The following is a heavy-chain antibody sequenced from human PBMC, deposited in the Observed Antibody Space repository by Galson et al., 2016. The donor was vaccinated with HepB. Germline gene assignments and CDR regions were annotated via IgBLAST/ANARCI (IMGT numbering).Heavy chain of an antibody. J-gene: IGHJ4*02. CDR1: GFTFSSHW. V-gene: IGHV3-7*04. Sequence: SLRLSCAVSGFTFSSHWMSWVRQVPGKGLEWVAYIKQDGSEKYYVDSVKGRFTVSRDNGKNSLYLQMNSLRAEDTAVYYCARGHLWSGNVCDHWGQGTLVTVSS. CDR2: IKQDGSEK. CDR3: ARGHLWSGNVCDH. D-gene: IGHD3-3*01.